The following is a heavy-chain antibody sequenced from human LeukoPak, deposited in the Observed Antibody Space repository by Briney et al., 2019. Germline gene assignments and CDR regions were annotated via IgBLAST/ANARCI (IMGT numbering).Heavy chain of an antibody. CDR3: ARGIDYAFDY. D-gene: IGHD4-17*01. V-gene: IGHV4-38-2*02. CDR2: IYHSGST. J-gene: IGHJ4*02. Sequence: SETLSLTCTVSGYSISSGYYWGWIRQPPGKGLEWIGSIYHSGSTYYNPSLKSRVTIPVDTSKNQFSLKLSSVTAADTAVYYCARGIDYAFDYWGQGTLVTVSS. CDR1: GYSISSGYY.